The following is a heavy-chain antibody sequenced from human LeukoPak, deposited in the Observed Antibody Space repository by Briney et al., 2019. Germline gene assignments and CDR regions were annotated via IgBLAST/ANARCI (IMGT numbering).Heavy chain of an antibody. J-gene: IGHJ4*02. CDR2: IYYSGST. D-gene: IGHD2-21*01. V-gene: IGHV4-30-4*01. Sequence: SETLSLTCTVSGGSISSGDYYWSWIRQAPVKGLEWIGYIYYSGSTYYNPSLKSRVTISVDTSKNQFSLKLSSVTAADTAVYYCASFYQAYYFDYWGQGTLVTVSS. CDR1: GGSISSGDYY. CDR3: ASFYQAYYFDY.